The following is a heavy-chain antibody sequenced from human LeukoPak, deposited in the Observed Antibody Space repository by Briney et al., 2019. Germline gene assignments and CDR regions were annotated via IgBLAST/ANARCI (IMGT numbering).Heavy chain of an antibody. CDR3: AREVDEGFDN. Sequence: GGSLRVSCAASGFAFSTYSMNWVRQAPGKGLEWVSSIGGSSRSIYHADSVKGRFTISRDNAKNSLFLQMNSLRAEDTAVYYCAREVDEGFDNWGQGTLVTVSS. V-gene: IGHV3-21*01. D-gene: IGHD3-9*01. CDR2: IGGSSRSI. J-gene: IGHJ4*02. CDR1: GFAFSTYS.